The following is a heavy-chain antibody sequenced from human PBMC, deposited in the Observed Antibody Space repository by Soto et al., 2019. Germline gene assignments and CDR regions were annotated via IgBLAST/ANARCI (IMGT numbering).Heavy chain of an antibody. D-gene: IGHD6-19*01. V-gene: IGHV3-23*01. CDR2: ISGSGGST. J-gene: IGHJ4*02. CDR3: ASRSSGWYIVY. CDR1: GFTFSSYA. Sequence: EVQLLESGGGLVQPGGSLRLSCAASGFTFSSYAMNWVRQAPGKGLEWVSVISGSGGSTYYADSVKGRFTISRDNSKNSVYLQMNSLRAGGRAVYDGASRSSGWYIVYWGQGTLVTVSS.